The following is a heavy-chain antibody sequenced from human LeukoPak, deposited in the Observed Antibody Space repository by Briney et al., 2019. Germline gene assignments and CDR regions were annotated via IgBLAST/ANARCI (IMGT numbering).Heavy chain of an antibody. J-gene: IGHJ6*02. V-gene: IGHV3-21*01. CDR1: GFTFSSYS. D-gene: IGHD6-19*01. Sequence: GGSLRLSCAASGFTFSSYSMNWVRQAPGKGLEWVSSISSSSSYIYYADSVKGRFTISRDNAKNSLYLQMNSLRAEDTAVYYCASLGGSGWTVGGYYYGMDVWGQGTTVTVSS. CDR3: ASLGGSGWTVGGYYYGMDV. CDR2: ISSSSSYI.